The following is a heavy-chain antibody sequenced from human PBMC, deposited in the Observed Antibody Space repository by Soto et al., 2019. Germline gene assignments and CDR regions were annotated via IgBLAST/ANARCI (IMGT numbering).Heavy chain of an antibody. CDR2: ISASGDST. CDR1: GFIFHTYA. J-gene: IGHJ6*02. D-gene: IGHD1-7*01. CDR3: SKGTGTTRLYSMDV. Sequence: PGGSLRLSCVASGFIFHTYAINWVRQAPGKGLEWVSGISASGDSTFYADSLKGRFTISRDNSKDTLYLHMNSLRAEDTALYYCSKGTGTTRLYSMDVWGQGTTVTVSS. V-gene: IGHV3-23*01.